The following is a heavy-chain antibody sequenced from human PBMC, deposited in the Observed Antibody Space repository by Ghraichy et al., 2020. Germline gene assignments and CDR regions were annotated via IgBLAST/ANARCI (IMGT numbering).Heavy chain of an antibody. D-gene: IGHD1-26*01. CDR2: IYHSGST. CDR1: GGSISSSNW. Sequence: SETLSLTCAVSGGSISSSNWWSWVRQPPGKGLEWIGEIYHSGSTNYNPSLKSRVTISVDKSKNQFSLKLSSVTAADTAVYYCAREGSGWVMAFYGMDVWGQGTTVTVSS. J-gene: IGHJ6*02. V-gene: IGHV4-4*02. CDR3: AREGSGWVMAFYGMDV.